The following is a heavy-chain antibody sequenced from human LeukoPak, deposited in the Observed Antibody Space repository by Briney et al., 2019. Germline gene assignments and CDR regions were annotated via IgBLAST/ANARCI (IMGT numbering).Heavy chain of an antibody. CDR2: INPNSDGT. D-gene: IGHD3-22*01. Sequence: ASVRVSCKASGYTFTGYYMHWVRQAPGQGLEWMGWINPNSDGTNYAQMFQGRVTMTRDTSISTAYMELSRLRSDDTAVYYCAREDYYDSSGYYKSKEYFQHWSQGTLVTVSS. CDR1: GYTFTGYY. J-gene: IGHJ1*01. CDR3: AREDYYDSSGYYKSKEYFQH. V-gene: IGHV1-2*02.